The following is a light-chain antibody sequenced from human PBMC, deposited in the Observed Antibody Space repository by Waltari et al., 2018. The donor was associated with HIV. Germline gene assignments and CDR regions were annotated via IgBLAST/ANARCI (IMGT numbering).Light chain of an antibody. CDR3: QQYANSFPLT. Sequence: EIVLTQSPGTLSLSPGEGASLSCKTSQTVPNNFLAWYQQKPGQTSRLLIYETSTRAPGIPGRFSCSGSATHFTLTIARLEPEDFAVYYCQQYANSFPLTFGGGTKVEI. J-gene: IGKJ4*01. CDR2: ETS. V-gene: IGKV3-20*01. CDR1: QTVPNNF.